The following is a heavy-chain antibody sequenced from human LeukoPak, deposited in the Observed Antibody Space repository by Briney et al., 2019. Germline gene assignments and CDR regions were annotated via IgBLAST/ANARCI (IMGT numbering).Heavy chain of an antibody. CDR1: GGSISSYY. CDR2: IYYSGST. Sequence: SETLSLTCTVSGGSISSYYWSWVRQPPGKGLEGIGYIYYSGSTNYNPSLKSRVTISVDTSKNQFSLKLSSVTAADTAVYYCARHLHIAVAGRNYYYYGMDVWGQGTTVTVSS. D-gene: IGHD6-19*01. J-gene: IGHJ6*02. CDR3: ARHLHIAVAGRNYYYYGMDV. V-gene: IGHV4-59*08.